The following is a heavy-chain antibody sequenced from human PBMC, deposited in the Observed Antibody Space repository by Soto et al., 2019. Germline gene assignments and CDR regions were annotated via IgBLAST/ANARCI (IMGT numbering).Heavy chain of an antibody. CDR1: GFTFTSYA. CDR2: VSSDGKSK. CDR3: AKDVLMYYFDGSSYSGALHV. Sequence: GGSLRLSCAASGFTFTSYAMHWVRQAPGKGLEWVAGVSSDGKSKHVADSLKGRMVISRVTSKNTVYLRLNNVTDDDTAVYYCAKDVLMYYFDGSSYSGALHVWGQGTMVTVSS. D-gene: IGHD3-22*01. V-gene: IGHV3-30*18. J-gene: IGHJ3*01.